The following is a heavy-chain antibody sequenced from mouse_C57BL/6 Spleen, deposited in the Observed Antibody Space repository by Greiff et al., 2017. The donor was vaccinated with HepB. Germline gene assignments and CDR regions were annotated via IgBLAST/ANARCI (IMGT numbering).Heavy chain of an antibody. V-gene: IGHV1-59*01. CDR3: ARYYGSSYWYFDV. CDR1: GYTFTSYW. J-gene: IGHJ1*03. D-gene: IGHD1-1*01. Sequence: QVQLQQPGAELVRPGTSVKLSCKASGYTFTSYWMHWVKQRPGQGLEWIGVIDPSDSYTNYNQKFKGKATLTVDTSSSTASMQLSSLTSEDSAVYYCARYYGSSYWYFDVWGTGTTVTVSS. CDR2: IDPSDSYT.